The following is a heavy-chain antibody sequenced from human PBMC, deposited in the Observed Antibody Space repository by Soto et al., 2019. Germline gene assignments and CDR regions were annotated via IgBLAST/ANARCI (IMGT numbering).Heavy chain of an antibody. Sequence: SETLSLTCTVSGGSISSSSYYWGWIRQPPGKGLEWIGSIYYSGSTYYNPSLKGRVTISVDTSKNQFSLKLSSVTAADTAVYYCARRYGGNLDYWGQGTLVTVSS. CDR2: IYYSGST. CDR1: GGSISSSSYY. J-gene: IGHJ4*02. V-gene: IGHV4-39*07. D-gene: IGHD4-17*01. CDR3: ARRYGGNLDY.